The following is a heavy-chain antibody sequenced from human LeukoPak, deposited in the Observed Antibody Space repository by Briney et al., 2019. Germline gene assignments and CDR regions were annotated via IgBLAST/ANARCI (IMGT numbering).Heavy chain of an antibody. CDR3: ARGRDLGRDY. D-gene: IGHD3-16*01. Sequence: SETLSLTCTVSGASVNSFYWNWIRQPPGKGLEWIGYIYYSGSPNYNPSLKSRVTMSIDTSKNQFSLKLNSVTAADTAVYFCARGRDLGRDYWGQGTLVTVSS. CDR1: GASVNSFY. CDR2: IYYSGSP. V-gene: IGHV4-59*02. J-gene: IGHJ4*02.